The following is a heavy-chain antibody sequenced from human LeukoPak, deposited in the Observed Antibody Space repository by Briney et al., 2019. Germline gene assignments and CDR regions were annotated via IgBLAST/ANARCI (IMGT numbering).Heavy chain of an antibody. J-gene: IGHJ4*02. Sequence: PGGSLRLSCAASEFSVGSNYMTWVRQAPGKGLEWVSLIYSGGSTYYADSVKGRFTISRDNSKNTLYLQMNSLRAEDTAVYYCAKEAVPAADIIDYWGQGTLVTVSS. V-gene: IGHV3-66*01. CDR3: AKEAVPAADIIDY. CDR2: IYSGGST. D-gene: IGHD2-2*01. CDR1: EFSVGSNY.